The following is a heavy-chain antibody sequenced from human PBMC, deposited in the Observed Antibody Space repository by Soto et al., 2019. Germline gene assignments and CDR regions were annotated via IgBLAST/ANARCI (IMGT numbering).Heavy chain of an antibody. V-gene: IGHV3-53*05. D-gene: IGHD3-22*01. Sequence: GGSPRLSCAASGFTVSSNYMSWFRQAPGKGMEWVSVIYSGGSTYYADSVKGRFTISRDNSKNTLYLQMSSLRADDTAVYYCVKGEYYYVSSGYYPFNYWG. CDR2: IYSGGST. J-gene: IGHJ4*01. CDR1: GFTVSSNY. CDR3: VKGEYYYVSSGYYPFNY.